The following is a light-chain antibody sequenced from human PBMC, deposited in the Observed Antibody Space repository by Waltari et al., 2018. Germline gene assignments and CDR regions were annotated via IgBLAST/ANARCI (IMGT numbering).Light chain of an antibody. CDR3: QKYGSLPAT. Sequence: EIVLTQSGTLSLSPGERATLSCRASQSVSRYLAWYQQNPGQAPRLLIYDASSRATGIPDRFSGSGSGTDFSLTISRLEPEDFAVYYCQKYGSLPATFGQGTKVEIK. CDR2: DAS. J-gene: IGKJ1*01. V-gene: IGKV3-20*01. CDR1: QSVSRY.